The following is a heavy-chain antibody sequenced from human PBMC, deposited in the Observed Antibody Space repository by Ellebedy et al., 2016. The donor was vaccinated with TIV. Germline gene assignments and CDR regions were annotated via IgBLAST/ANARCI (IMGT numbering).Heavy chain of an antibody. CDR2: INPGGGTT. V-gene: IGHV1-46*01. D-gene: IGHD6-6*01. CDR3: ARYSSSSVMDWFDP. CDR1: GYTFTRYY. Sequence: ASVKVSCKASGYTFTRYYLNWLRQAPGQGLEWMGVINPGGGTTIYAQKFQGRVTVTRDTSTSAVYMELSSLRSEDTAVYYCARYSSSSVMDWFDPWGQGTLVTVSS. J-gene: IGHJ5*02.